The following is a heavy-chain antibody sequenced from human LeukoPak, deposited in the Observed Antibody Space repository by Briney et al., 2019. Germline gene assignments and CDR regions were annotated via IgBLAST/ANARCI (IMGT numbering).Heavy chain of an antibody. CDR1: GYTFTGYY. Sequence: ASAKVSCKASGYTFTGYYMHWVRQAPGQGLEWMGWINPNSGGTDYAQKFQGRVTMTRDTSISTAYMELSGLRSDDTAVYYCARVGDCSSTSCYVIDPWGQGTLVTVSS. D-gene: IGHD2-2*01. CDR3: ARVGDCSSTSCYVIDP. V-gene: IGHV1-2*02. CDR2: INPNSGGT. J-gene: IGHJ5*02.